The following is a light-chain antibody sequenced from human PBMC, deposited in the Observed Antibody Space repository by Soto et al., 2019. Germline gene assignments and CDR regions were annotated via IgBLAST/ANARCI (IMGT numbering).Light chain of an antibody. J-gene: IGLJ1*01. CDR1: SSDIGDYNC. CDR2: DVS. Sequence: QSALTQPASVSGAPGQSITISCTGTSSDIGDYNCVSWFQQHPGKAPKLMIYDVSNRPSGVSNRFSGSKSGNTASLTISGLQAEDEADYYCSSYTSSSTLDVFGTGTKVTV. CDR3: SSYTSSSTLDV. V-gene: IGLV2-14*03.